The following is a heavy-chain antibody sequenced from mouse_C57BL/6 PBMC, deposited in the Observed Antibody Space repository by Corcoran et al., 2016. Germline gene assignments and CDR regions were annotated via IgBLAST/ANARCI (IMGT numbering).Heavy chain of an antibody. CDR1: GYTFTSYG. D-gene: IGHD2-4*01. CDR2: IYPRSGNT. V-gene: IGHV1-81*01. J-gene: IGHJ3*01. CDR3: AHYDYDGAWFAY. Sequence: QVQLQQSGAELARPGASVKLSCHASGYTFTSYGISWVKQRTGQGLEWIGEIYPRSGNTYYNEKFKGKATLTADKSSSTAYMELRSLTSEDSAVYFCAHYDYDGAWFAYWGQGTLVTVSA.